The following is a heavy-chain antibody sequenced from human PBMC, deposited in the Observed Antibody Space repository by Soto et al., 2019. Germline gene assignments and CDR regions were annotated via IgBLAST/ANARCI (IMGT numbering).Heavy chain of an antibody. CDR2: INAGNGNT. J-gene: IGHJ5*02. CDR3: ARDYDILTGSRKGYWCDP. Sequence: QVQLVQSGAEVKKPGASVKVSCKASGYTFTSYAMHWVRQAPGQRLEWMGWINAGNGNTKYSQKFQGRVTITRDTAASTAYMELSSLRSEDTAVYYCARDYDILTGSRKGYWCDPWGQGTLVTVSS. V-gene: IGHV1-3*01. D-gene: IGHD3-9*01. CDR1: GYTFTSYA.